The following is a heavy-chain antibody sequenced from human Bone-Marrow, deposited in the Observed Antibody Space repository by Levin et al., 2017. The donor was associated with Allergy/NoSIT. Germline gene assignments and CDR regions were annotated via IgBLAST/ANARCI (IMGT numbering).Heavy chain of an antibody. J-gene: IGHJ4*02. V-gene: IGHV1-8*01. Sequence: ASVKVSCKTSGYTFTSFDINWVRQATGQGLEWMGWMYPNSDNAGYAQKFQGRVTMTRNTSISTAYMELSSLRSEDTAIYYCWRGELGSGYLFDYWGQGTLVTVSS. CDR1: GYTFTSFD. CDR3: WRGELGSGYLFDY. CDR2: MYPNSDNA. D-gene: IGHD5-12*01.